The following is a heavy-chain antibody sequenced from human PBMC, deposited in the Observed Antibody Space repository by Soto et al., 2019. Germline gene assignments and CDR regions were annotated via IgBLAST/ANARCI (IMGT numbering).Heavy chain of an antibody. CDR2: IIAYNGNT. J-gene: IGHJ3*01. Sequence: ASVKLPCNASGYTFTSYGSSWVRQAPGQGLEWMGWIIAYNGNTNYAQTLQARVTMTTDTCTRRVPMELWSLRSDGTAVYYCASRAFDLWGQGTMVTVSS. V-gene: IGHV1-18*01. CDR1: GYTFTSYG. CDR3: ASRAFDL.